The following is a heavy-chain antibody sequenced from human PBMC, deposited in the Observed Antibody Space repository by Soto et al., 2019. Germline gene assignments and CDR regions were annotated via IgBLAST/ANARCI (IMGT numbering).Heavy chain of an antibody. CDR3: ARVMEMATIKENLPPPLNYYYYYGMDV. Sequence: ASVKVSCKASGGTFSSYAISWVLQAPGEGLEWMGGIIPIFGTANYAQKFQGRVTITADESTSTAYMELSSLRSEDTAVYYCARVMEMATIKENLPPPLNYYYYYGMDVWGQGTTVTVSS. D-gene: IGHD5-12*01. CDR1: GGTFSSYA. CDR2: IIPIFGTA. J-gene: IGHJ6*02. V-gene: IGHV1-69*13.